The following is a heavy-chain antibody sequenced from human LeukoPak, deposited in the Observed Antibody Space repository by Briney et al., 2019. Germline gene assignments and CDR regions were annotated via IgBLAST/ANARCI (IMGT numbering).Heavy chain of an antibody. CDR1: GYSISSGYY. Sequence: SETLSLTCTVSGYSISSGYYWGWIRQPPGKGLEWIGSIYHSGSTYYNPSLKSRVTISVDTSKNQLSLQLTSVTAADTAVYYCARVTDWNDLDYWGPGTLVTVSS. V-gene: IGHV4-38-2*02. CDR2: IYHSGST. J-gene: IGHJ4*02. CDR3: ARVTDWNDLDY. D-gene: IGHD1-1*01.